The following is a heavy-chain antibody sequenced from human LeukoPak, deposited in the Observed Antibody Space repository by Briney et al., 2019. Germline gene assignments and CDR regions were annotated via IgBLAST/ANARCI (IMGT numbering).Heavy chain of an antibody. D-gene: IGHD2/OR15-2a*01. CDR3: ASYLLRK. J-gene: IGHJ4*02. CDR2: IWYDGSNK. Sequence: PGGSLRLSCAASGFTFSSYWMHWVRQAPGKGLEWVAVIWYDGSNKYYADSVKGRFTISRDNSKNTLHLQMNSLRAEDTAVYYCASYLLRKWGQGTLVTVSS. V-gene: IGHV3-33*08. CDR1: GFTFSSYW.